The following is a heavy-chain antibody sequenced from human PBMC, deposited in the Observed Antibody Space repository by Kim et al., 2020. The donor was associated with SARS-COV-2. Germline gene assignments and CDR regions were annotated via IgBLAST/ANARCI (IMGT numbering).Heavy chain of an antibody. J-gene: IGHJ4*02. Sequence: SQKFQGRVTITRDTSASTAYMELSSLRNEDKAVYHCARGNGYSSSWEFDYWGQGTLVTVSS. V-gene: IGHV1-3*01. D-gene: IGHD6-13*01. CDR3: ARGNGYSSSWEFDY.